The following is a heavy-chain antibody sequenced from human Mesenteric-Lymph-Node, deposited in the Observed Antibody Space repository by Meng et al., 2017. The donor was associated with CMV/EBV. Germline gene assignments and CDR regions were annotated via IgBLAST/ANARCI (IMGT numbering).Heavy chain of an antibody. D-gene: IGHD5-12*01. V-gene: IGHV4-34*01. CDR2: INHSGST. Sequence: LSLSCAVYGGSFRGSYWSWIRQPPGKGLEWIGEINHSGSTNYNPSLKSRVTISVDTSKNQFSLKLSSVTAADTAVYYCARKKVCYDYWGQGTLVTVSS. CDR3: ARKKVCYDY. CDR1: GGSFRGSY. J-gene: IGHJ4*02.